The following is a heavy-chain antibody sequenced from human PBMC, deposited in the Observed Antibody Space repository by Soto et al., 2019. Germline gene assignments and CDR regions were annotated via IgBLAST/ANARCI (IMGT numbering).Heavy chain of an antibody. Sequence: QLQLQESGSGLVKPSQTLSLTCAVSGGSISSGGYSWSWIRQPPGKGLEWIGYIYHSGSTYYNPSLKSRVTVSVGRSKNHFSLKLGSVTAADTAVYCCAAGGGLPRYYWGQGTLVTVSS. J-gene: IGHJ4*02. CDR3: AAGGGLPRYY. CDR2: IYHSGST. CDR1: GGSISSGGYS. D-gene: IGHD1-26*01. V-gene: IGHV4-30-2*01.